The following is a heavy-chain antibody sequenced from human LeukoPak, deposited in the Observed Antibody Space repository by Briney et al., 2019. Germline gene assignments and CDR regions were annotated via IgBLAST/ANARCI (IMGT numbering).Heavy chain of an antibody. CDR3: ASPYYYDSSGAFDI. Sequence: ASVKVSCKASGYTLTGYYMHWVRQAPGQGLEWMGWINPNSGGTNYAQKFQGRVTMTRDTSISTAYMELSRLRSDDAAVYYCASPYYYDSSGAFDIWGQGTMVTVSS. CDR2: INPNSGGT. D-gene: IGHD3-22*01. J-gene: IGHJ3*02. V-gene: IGHV1-2*02. CDR1: GYTLTGYY.